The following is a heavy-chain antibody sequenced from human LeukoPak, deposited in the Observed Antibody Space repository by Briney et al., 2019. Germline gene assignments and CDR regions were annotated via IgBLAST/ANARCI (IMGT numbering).Heavy chain of an antibody. CDR2: INPNSGGT. Sequence: ASVTVSFTASGYTFTVYYMHWVRQAPGQGGEWMGWINPNSGGTNYAQKFQGWVTITRDTSISTAYMELSRLRSDDTAVYYCARMTTGSSHAFDIWGQGTMVTVSS. V-gene: IGHV1-2*04. J-gene: IGHJ3*02. CDR3: ARMTTGSSHAFDI. CDR1: GYTFTVYY. D-gene: IGHD1-14*01.